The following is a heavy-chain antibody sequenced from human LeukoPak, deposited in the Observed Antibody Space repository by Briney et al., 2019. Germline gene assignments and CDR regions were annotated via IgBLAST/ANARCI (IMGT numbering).Heavy chain of an antibody. D-gene: IGHD2-15*01. CDR2: ISASGDST. V-gene: IGHV3-23*01. J-gene: IGHJ1*01. Sequence: GGSLRLSCAASAFTFSNYAMSWVRQAPGKGLEWVSSISASGDSTYYADSVKDRFTISRDNSKNTLYLQMNSLRAEDTAVYYCAKDGSRAWDIGFQHWGQGTLVTVSS. CDR1: AFTFSNYA. CDR3: AKDGSRAWDIGFQH.